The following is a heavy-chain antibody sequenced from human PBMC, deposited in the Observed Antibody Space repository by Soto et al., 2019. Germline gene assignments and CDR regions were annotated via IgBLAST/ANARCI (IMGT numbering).Heavy chain of an antibody. V-gene: IGHV4-59*08. Sequence: NPSETLSLTCTVSGGSISSYYWSWIRQPPGKGLEWIGYIYYSGSTNYNPSLKSRVTISVDTSKNQFSLKLSSVTAADTAVYYCARTGYQLPNYYYMDVWGKGTTVTVSS. J-gene: IGHJ6*03. CDR1: GGSISSYY. CDR2: IYYSGST. D-gene: IGHD2-2*01. CDR3: ARTGYQLPNYYYMDV.